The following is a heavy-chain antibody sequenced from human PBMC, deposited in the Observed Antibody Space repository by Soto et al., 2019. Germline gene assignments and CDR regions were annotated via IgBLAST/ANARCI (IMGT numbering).Heavy chain of an antibody. CDR2: INLNSGGT. CDR1: GYTLTGYY. V-gene: IGHV1-2*02. D-gene: IGHD3-22*01. CDR3: ARDRGYSDRSGDYPALGY. J-gene: IGHJ4*02. Sequence: AAVKVSCKASGYTLTGYYMHWVRQAPGQGXEWMGWINLNSGGTNYAQKFQGRVTMTRDTSISTAYMELSRLGSDDTAVYYSARDRGYSDRSGDYPALGYWGQGTLVTVSS.